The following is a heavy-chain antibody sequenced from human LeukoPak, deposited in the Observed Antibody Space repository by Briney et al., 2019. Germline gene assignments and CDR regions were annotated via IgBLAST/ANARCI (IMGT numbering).Heavy chain of an antibody. Sequence: PSETLSLTCTVSGGSLSSSSYCWGWIRQPPGKGLEWIGTIYYSGGSTYYNPSLNSRVTISVDTSKNQFSLKLNSVTAADTAVYYCAQTAGYQLLYYFDYWGQGTLVTVSS. D-gene: IGHD2-2*01. CDR2: IYYSGGST. CDR1: GGSLSSSSYC. V-gene: IGHV4-39*01. CDR3: AQTAGYQLLYYFDY. J-gene: IGHJ4*02.